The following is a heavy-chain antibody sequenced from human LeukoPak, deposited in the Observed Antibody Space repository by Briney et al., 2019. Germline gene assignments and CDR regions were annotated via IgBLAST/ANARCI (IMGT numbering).Heavy chain of an antibody. D-gene: IGHD3-10*01. CDR2: IYTSGST. Sequence: PSETLSLTCAVYGGSFSGYYWSWIRQPAGKGLEWIGRIYTSGSTNYNPSLKSRVTMSVDTSKNQFSLKLSSVTAADTAVYYCARIWFGESYDAFDIWGQGTMVTVSS. V-gene: IGHV4-59*10. CDR1: GGSFSGYY. CDR3: ARIWFGESYDAFDI. J-gene: IGHJ3*02.